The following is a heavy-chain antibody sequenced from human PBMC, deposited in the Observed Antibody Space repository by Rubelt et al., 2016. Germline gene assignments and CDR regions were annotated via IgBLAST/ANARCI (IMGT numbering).Heavy chain of an antibody. CDR2: IIPIFGTA. V-gene: IGHV1-69*01. Sequence: QVQLVQSGAEVKKPGSSVKVSCKASGGTFSSYAISWVRQAPGQGLEWMGGIIPIFGTANYAQKFQGRGAITADESTSTAYMELSSLRSEDTAVYYCARDFLEWSDAFDIWGQGTMVTVSS. D-gene: IGHD3-3*01. J-gene: IGHJ3*02. CDR1: GGTFSSYA. CDR3: ARDFLEWSDAFDI.